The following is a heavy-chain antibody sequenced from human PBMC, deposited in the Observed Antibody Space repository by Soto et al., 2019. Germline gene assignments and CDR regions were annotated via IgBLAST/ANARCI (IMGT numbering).Heavy chain of an antibody. D-gene: IGHD6-6*01. CDR1: GGSISSGDYY. CDR2: IYPSGST. J-gene: IGHJ5*02. Sequence: QVQLQESGPGLVKPSQTLSLTCTVSGGSISSGDYYWSWIRQPPGKGLEWIGYIYPSGSTYYTPSIKSRVTISVDTSKNQFSLKLSSVTAADTAVYYCARERPDGARLDPWGQGTLVTVSS. CDR3: ARERPDGARLDP. V-gene: IGHV4-30-4*01.